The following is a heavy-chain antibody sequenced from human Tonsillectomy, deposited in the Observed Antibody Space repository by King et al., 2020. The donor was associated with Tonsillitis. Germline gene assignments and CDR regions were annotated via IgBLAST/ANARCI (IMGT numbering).Heavy chain of an antibody. CDR3: ARDGGEYYDCWSGSYYFDY. J-gene: IGHJ4*02. CDR2: IIPIFGTA. Sequence: QLVQSGAEVKKPGSSVKVSCQASGGTFSSYAISWVRQAPGQGLEWMGGIIPIFGTANYAQKFQGRVTITADESTSTAYMELSSLRSEDTAVYYCARDGGEYYDCWSGSYYFDYWGQGTLVTVSS. D-gene: IGHD3-3*01. CDR1: GGTFSSYA. V-gene: IGHV1-69*01.